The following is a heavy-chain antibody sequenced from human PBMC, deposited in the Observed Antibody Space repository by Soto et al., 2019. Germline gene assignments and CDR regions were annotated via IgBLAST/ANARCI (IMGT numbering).Heavy chain of an antibody. CDR3: ARDDEYSGNGMDV. V-gene: IGHV3-33*01. D-gene: IGHD3-10*01. Sequence: QVQLVESGGGVVQPGRSLRLSCAASEFTFSNYGMHWVRQAPGKGLEWVAVILKDGSNRYHADSVKDRFTISRDNSKNTLYLQMNSLRAEDKAVYYCARDDEYSGNGMDVWGQGTTVTVS. CDR1: EFTFSNYG. CDR2: ILKDGSNR. J-gene: IGHJ6*02.